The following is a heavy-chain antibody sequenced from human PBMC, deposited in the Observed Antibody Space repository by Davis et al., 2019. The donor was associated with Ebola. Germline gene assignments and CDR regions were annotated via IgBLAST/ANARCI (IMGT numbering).Heavy chain of an antibody. CDR1: GGSISGGDDY. CDR2: INYSRTV. D-gene: IGHD2-15*01. CDR3: ARAYCSAGTCYYFDY. V-gene: IGHV4-31*03. J-gene: IGHJ4*02. Sequence: SETLSLTCTVSGGSISGGDDYWSWIRQHPGKGLEWTGYINYSRTVYYNPSLKSRVTISVDTSTNQFSLKLSSVTAADTAVYHCARAYCSAGTCYYFDYWGQGTLVTVSS.